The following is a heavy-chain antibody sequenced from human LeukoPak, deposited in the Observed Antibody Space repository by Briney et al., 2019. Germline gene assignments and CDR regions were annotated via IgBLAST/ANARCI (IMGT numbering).Heavy chain of an antibody. CDR3: ARRSRDGYNSALDY. J-gene: IGHJ4*02. CDR1: GYTLAGYG. Sequence: ASLKVSCKASGYTLAGYGISSVRQAPGQGLEWRGWISANSGNRDYAQKLQGRVTMTTDTSTSTAYIELRSLRSDDTAVYYCARRSRDGYNSALDYWGQGTLVTVSS. D-gene: IGHD5-24*01. CDR2: ISANSGNR. V-gene: IGHV1-18*01.